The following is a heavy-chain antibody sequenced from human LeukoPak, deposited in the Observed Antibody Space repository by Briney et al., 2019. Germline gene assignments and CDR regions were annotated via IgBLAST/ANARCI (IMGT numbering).Heavy chain of an antibody. J-gene: IGHJ4*02. CDR2: IYYSGST. V-gene: IGHV4-59*01. D-gene: IGHD5-24*01. CDR1: GGSISSYY. CDR3: ARVGPTKMATVYYFDY. Sequence: SETLSLTCTVSGGSISSYYSSWIRQPPGKGLEWIGYIYYSGSTNYNPSLKSRVTISLDTSKNQFSLKLSSVTAADTGVYYCARVGPTKMATVYYFDYWGQGTLVTVSS.